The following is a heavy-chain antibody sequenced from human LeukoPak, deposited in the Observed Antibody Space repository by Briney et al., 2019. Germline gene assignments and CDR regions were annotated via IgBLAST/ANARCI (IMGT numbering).Heavy chain of an antibody. J-gene: IGHJ4*02. Sequence: KAGGSLRLSCAASGFTFSSYSMNWVRQAPGKGLEWVSYISSSSSYIYYADSVKGRFTISRDNAKNSLYLQMNSLRAEDTAVYYCARGRGYSPALVAHFDYWGQGTLVTVSS. V-gene: IGHV3-21*05. CDR3: ARGRGYSPALVAHFDY. CDR1: GFTFSSYS. CDR2: ISSSSSYI. D-gene: IGHD5-18*01.